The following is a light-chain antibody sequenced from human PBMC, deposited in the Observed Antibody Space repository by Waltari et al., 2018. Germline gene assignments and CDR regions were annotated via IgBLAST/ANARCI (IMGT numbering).Light chain of an antibody. CDR1: QSVSSS. CDR3: QQYSNWPYS. CDR2: GAS. Sequence: MVLTQSPATLSLSPGERATLSCRASQSVSSSLAWYQQKPGQAPRLLIYGASSRATGIPDRFSGSGSGTDFTLTISSLEPEDFAVYYCQQYSNWPYSFGQGTKVEIK. J-gene: IGKJ2*03. V-gene: IGKV3-15*01.